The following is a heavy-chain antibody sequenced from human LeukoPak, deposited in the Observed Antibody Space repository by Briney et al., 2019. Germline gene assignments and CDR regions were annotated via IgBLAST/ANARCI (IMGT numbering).Heavy chain of an antibody. D-gene: IGHD4-23*01. CDR3: ARGRPHGNAY. CDR2: IASDGSST. CDR1: GFTISSYW. V-gene: IGHV3-74*01. Sequence: PGGSLRLSCAASGFTISSYWMNWVRQAPGKGLVWVSRIASDGSSTTYADSVKGRFSISRDNANNTLYLHMNSLRVAATAVSYCARGRPHGNAYWGQGTLVTVSS. J-gene: IGHJ4*02.